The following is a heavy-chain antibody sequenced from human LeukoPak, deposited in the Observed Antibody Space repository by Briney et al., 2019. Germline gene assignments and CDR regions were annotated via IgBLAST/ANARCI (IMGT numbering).Heavy chain of an antibody. CDR3: ARPRLEYCSGGSCFDAFDI. V-gene: IGHV3-23*01. Sequence: GGSLRLSCAASGFTFSSYAMSWVRQAPGKGLEWVSAISGSGSTTYYADSVKGRFTISRDNSKNTLFLQMNSLTAEDTAIYSCARPRLEYCSGGSCFDAFDIWGQGTMVTVSS. D-gene: IGHD2-15*01. J-gene: IGHJ3*02. CDR1: GFTFSSYA. CDR2: ISGSGSTT.